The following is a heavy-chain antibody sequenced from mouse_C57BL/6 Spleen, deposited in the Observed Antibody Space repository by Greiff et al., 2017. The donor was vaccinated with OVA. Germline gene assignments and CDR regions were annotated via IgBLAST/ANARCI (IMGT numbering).Heavy chain of an antibody. Sequence: EVKLVESGGGLVQPKGSLKLSCAASGFSFNTYAMNWVRQAPGKGLEWVARIRSKSNNYASYYAESVKDRFTISRDNSESMLYLQMNNLKTEDTAMYYCVSQGYAAPNSYFDYWGQGTTLTVSS. D-gene: IGHD2-14*01. CDR1: GFSFNTYA. J-gene: IGHJ2*01. CDR3: VSQGYAAPNSYFDY. CDR2: IRSKSNNYAS. V-gene: IGHV10-1*01.